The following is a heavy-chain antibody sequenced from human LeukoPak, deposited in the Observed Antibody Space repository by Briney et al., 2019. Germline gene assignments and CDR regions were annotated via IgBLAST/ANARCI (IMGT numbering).Heavy chain of an antibody. V-gene: IGHV1-8*01. Sequence: ASVKVSCKASGYSFTNYDINWVRQATGQGLEWMGWMNPDSGNEGFSQKFQGRVTMTRDTSISTAYMELSSLSSDDTAVYYCLRSTMGARRTNDFWGQGTLVTASS. D-gene: IGHD3-10*01. CDR2: MNPDSGNE. CDR3: LRSTMGARRTNDF. J-gene: IGHJ4*02. CDR1: GYSFTNYD.